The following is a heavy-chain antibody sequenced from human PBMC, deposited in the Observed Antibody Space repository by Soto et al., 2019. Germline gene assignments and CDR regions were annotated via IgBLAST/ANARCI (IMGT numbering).Heavy chain of an antibody. D-gene: IGHD3-10*02. CDR2: ISHDGSDK. CDR1: GFTFSSYG. J-gene: IGHJ5*02. CDR3: AYVMRGFDP. V-gene: IGHV3-30*03. Sequence: PGGSLRLSCAVSGFTFSSYGMHWVRQAPGKGLEWVAVISHDGSDKNYADSVKGRFTISRDNSKNTLYLQMNSLRPEDTAVFYCAYVMRGFDPWGQGTLVTVSS.